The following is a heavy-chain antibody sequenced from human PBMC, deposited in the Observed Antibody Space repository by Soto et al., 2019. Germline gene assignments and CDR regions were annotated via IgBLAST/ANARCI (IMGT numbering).Heavy chain of an antibody. D-gene: IGHD3-10*01. V-gene: IGHV7-4-1*01. Sequence: ASVKVSCKASGYTFTSYAMNWVRQAPGQGLEWMGWINTNTGNPTYAQGFTGRFVFSLDTSVSTAYLQICSLKAEDTAVYYCARGGRITMVRGGIRALYNWFDPWGQGTLVTVSS. CDR3: ARGGRITMVRGGIRALYNWFDP. J-gene: IGHJ5*02. CDR2: INTNTGNP. CDR1: GYTFTSYA.